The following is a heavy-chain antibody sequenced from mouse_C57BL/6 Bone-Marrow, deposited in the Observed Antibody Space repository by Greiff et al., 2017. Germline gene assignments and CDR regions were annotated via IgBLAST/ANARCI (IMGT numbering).Heavy chain of an antibody. CDR1: GFTFSDYG. D-gene: IGHD2-3*01. V-gene: IGHV5-17*01. CDR3: ARRADGYCGDYAMDY. J-gene: IGHJ4*01. Sequence: VQLKESGGGLVKPGGSLKLSCAASGFTFSDYGMHWVRQAPEKGLEWVAYISSGSSTIYYADTVKGRFTISRDNAKNTLFLQMTSLRSEDTAMYYCARRADGYCGDYAMDYWGQGTSVTVSS. CDR2: ISSGSSTI.